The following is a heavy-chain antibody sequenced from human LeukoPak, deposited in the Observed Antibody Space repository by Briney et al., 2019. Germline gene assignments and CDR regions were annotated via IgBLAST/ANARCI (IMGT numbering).Heavy chain of an antibody. D-gene: IGHD2-2*01. Sequence: ASVKVSCKASGGTFSRDAITWVRQAPGQGLKWMGRIIPILDIANYAQKVQGRVTIFADKSTSTAYMELTRLRSDDTAVYYCARGHASSPSFDYWGQGTLVTVSS. V-gene: IGHV1-69*04. CDR1: GGTFSRDA. J-gene: IGHJ4*02. CDR3: ARGHASSPSFDY. CDR2: IIPILDIA.